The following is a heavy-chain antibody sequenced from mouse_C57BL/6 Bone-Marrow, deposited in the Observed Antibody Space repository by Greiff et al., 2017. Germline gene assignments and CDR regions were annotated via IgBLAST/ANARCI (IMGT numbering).Heavy chain of an antibody. Sequence: EVHLVESGGDLVKPGGSLKLSCAASGFTFSSYGMSWVRQTPDKRLEWVATISSGGSYTYYPDSVKGRFTISRDNAKNTLYLQMSSLKSEDTAMYYCARPRDYWGQGTSVTVSA. J-gene: IGHJ4*01. CDR3: ARPRDY. V-gene: IGHV5-6*01. CDR2: ISSGGSYT. CDR1: GFTFSSYG.